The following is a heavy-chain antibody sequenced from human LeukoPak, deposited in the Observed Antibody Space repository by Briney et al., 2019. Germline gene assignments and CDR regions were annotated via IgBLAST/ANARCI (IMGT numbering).Heavy chain of an antibody. CDR2: ISAYNGNT. CDR3: ARGPIRPRDIVVVGAATMEYYFDY. V-gene: IGHV1-18*01. D-gene: IGHD2-15*01. CDR1: GYTFTSYG. Sequence: ASVKVSCKASGYTFTSYGIRWVRQAPGQGLEWMGWISAYNGNTKYTQKLQGRVTMTTDTSTSTAYMELRSLRSDDTAVYYCARGPIRPRDIVVVGAATMEYYFDYWGQGTLVTVSS. J-gene: IGHJ4*02.